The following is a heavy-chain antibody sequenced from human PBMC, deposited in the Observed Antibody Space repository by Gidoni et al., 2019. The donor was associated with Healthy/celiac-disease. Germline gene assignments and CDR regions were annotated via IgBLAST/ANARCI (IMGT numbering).Heavy chain of an antibody. CDR1: GYTFTSYA. CDR3: ARVPLKYYGSGRSPFDI. J-gene: IGHJ3*02. CDR2: SNAGNGNT. V-gene: IGHV1-3*01. D-gene: IGHD3-10*01. Sequence: QVQLVQSGAEVKKPGASVTVYCKASGYTFTSYAMHCVRQAPGQRLEWMGWSNAGNGNTKYSQKFQGRVTITRDTSASTAYMELSSLRSEDTAVYYCARVPLKYYGSGRSPFDIWGQGTMVTVSS.